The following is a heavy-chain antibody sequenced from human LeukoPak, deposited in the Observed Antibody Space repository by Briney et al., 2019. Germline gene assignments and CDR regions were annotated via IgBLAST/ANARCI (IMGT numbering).Heavy chain of an antibody. V-gene: IGHV4-39*01. J-gene: IGHJ4*02. CDR3: ARLSYISGWYSDY. CDR1: GRLICSSSYL. CDR2: SYNSGNT. Sequence: SDPLSLPCTLCGRLICSSSYLCGWIRQPPGEGLERHGISYNSGNTYYNPSVKGRVTISVDTSKNQFSLKLSSVTAEDTAVYYCARLSYISGWYSDYWGQGNLVTVSA. D-gene: IGHD6-19*01.